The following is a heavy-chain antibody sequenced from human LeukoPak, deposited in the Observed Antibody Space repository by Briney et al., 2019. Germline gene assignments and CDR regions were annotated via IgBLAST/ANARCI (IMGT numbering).Heavy chain of an antibody. CDR3: AELGITMIGGV. V-gene: IGHV3-48*03. CDR1: GFTFSSYE. Sequence: GGPLRLSCAASGFTFSSYEMNWVRQAPGKGLEWVSYISSSGSTIYYADSVKGRFTISRDNANNSLYLQMNSLRAEDTAVYYCAELGITMIGGVWGKGTTVTISS. D-gene: IGHD3-10*02. J-gene: IGHJ6*04. CDR2: ISSSGSTI.